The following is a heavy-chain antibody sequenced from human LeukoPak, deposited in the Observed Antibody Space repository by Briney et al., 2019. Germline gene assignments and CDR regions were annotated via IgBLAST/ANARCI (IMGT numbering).Heavy chain of an antibody. V-gene: IGHV4-30-2*01. J-gene: IGHJ6*04. CDR1: SGSISCGACS. D-gene: IGHD5-12*01. CDR3: ARASYSGYPPYYYGLDV. CDR2: IYHNGTT. Sequence: SQTLSLTCAVSSGSISCGACSWSWIRQPPGKGLEWIGYIYHNGTTYYNPSFKSRVTILVDRSKNQFSLWLKSVTAADTAVYYCARASYSGYPPYYYGLDVWGKGTTVTVSS.